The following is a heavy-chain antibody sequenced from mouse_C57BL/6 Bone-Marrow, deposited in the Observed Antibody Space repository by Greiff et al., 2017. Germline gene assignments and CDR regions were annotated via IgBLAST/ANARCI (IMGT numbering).Heavy chain of an antibody. Sequence: QVQLQQSGPGLVQPSPSLSITCTVSGFSFTSYGVHWVRQSPGKGLEWLGVIWNGGSTDYNDAFISRLSISKDNSKSQVFFKMISLQADDTAIYYCARMDCYYGLFAYGGQGTLVTVSA. J-gene: IGHJ3*01. CDR1: GFSFTSYG. D-gene: IGHD1-2*01. CDR2: IWNGGST. V-gene: IGHV2-2*01. CDR3: ARMDCYYGLFAY.